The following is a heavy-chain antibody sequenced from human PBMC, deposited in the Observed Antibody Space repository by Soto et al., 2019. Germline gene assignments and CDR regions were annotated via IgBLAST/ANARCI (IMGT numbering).Heavy chain of an antibody. Sequence: SETLSLTCTVSGGSISSSSYYWGWIRQPPGKGLEWIGYIYYSGSTNYNPSLKSRVTISVDTSKNQFSLKLSSVTAADTAVYYCARPHGGSSGWDNWFDPWGQGTLVTVSS. CDR3: ARPHGGSSGWDNWFDP. V-gene: IGHV4-61*05. CDR1: GGSISSSSYY. CDR2: IYYSGST. D-gene: IGHD6-25*01. J-gene: IGHJ5*02.